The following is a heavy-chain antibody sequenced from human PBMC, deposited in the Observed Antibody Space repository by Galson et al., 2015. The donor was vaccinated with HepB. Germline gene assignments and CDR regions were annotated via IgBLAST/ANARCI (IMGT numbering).Heavy chain of an antibody. CDR2: INPSSGGT. J-gene: IGHJ5*02. Sequence: SVKVSCKASGYTFTGHYIHWVRQAPGQGLEWMGWINPSSGGTNFARKFQGRVTMTRHTSITTAYMELRSLRSDDTAVYYCARDFGSMIRGVRLNNWLDPWGQGTLVTVSS. V-gene: IGHV1-2*02. CDR3: ARDFGSMIRGVRLNNWLDP. CDR1: GYTFTGHY. D-gene: IGHD3-10*01.